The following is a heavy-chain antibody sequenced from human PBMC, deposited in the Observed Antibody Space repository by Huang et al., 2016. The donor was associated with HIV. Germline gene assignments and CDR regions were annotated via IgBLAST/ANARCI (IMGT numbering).Heavy chain of an antibody. J-gene: IGHJ4*02. D-gene: IGHD5-18*01. CDR1: AFTFSKYW. CDR3: VRVGGYSSPLGY. CDR2: IDNDGSIT. Sequence: EVHLVESGGGLVQPGGSLRLSCAASAFTFSKYWMHWVRQVPGKGLGWVARIDNDGSITTYADSVKGRFTISRDNDKNTVFLQMNSLRVEDTAVYYCVRVGGYSSPLGYWGQGTLVTVSS. V-gene: IGHV3-74*01.